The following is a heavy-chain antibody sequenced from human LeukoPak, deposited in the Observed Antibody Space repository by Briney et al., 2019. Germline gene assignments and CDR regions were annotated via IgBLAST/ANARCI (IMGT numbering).Heavy chain of an antibody. CDR1: GFTFSSYW. V-gene: IGHV3-7*01. J-gene: IGHJ4*02. Sequence: QPGGSLRLSCAASGFTFSSYWMIWVRQAPGKGLEWVANIKQDASDKYYVDSVKGRFTISRDNAKNSLYLHMNSLRADDTAVYYCARADMSTSGPLCYWGLGTLVTVSS. CDR3: ARADMSTSGPLCY. D-gene: IGHD5/OR15-5a*01. CDR2: IKQDASDK.